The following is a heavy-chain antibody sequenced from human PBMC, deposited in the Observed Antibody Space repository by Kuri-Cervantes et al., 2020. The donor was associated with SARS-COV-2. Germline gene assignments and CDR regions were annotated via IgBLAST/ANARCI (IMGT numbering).Heavy chain of an antibody. V-gene: IGHV3-30*18. D-gene: IGHD3-10*01. J-gene: IGHJ6*02. CDR3: AKPGSLRGIIREDQYGLDV. Sequence: GGSLRLSCVASVCNFRYYGMYWVRQAPGKGLEWLAVISHDGRDTYHGDSVKGRFTISRDNSKNTLYLQMNSLGPEDTAVYYCAKPGSLRGIIREDQYGLDVWGQGTTVTVSS. CDR2: ISHDGRDT. CDR1: VCNFRYYG.